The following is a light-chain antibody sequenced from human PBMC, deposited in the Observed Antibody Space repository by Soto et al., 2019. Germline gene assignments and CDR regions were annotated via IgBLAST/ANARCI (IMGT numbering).Light chain of an antibody. CDR3: QQYNDFQYT. J-gene: IGKJ2*01. V-gene: IGKV1-5*03. CDR2: KAT. CDR1: QSITPW. Sequence: DIEMTQSPSTLSASVGDRVTLTCRASQSITPWVDWYQQKPGKAPKLLIYKATNLQTGVPPGFSGRGSGTEFSLTISCLEPEDFAIYYCQQYNDFQYTFGQGTSLEMK.